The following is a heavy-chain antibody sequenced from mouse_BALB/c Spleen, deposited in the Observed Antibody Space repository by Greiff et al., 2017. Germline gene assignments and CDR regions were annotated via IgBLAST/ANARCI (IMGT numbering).Heavy chain of an antibody. V-gene: IGHV3-2*02. CDR1: GYSITSDYA. D-gene: IGHD1-1*02. J-gene: IGHJ2*01. CDR3: ARSGTTVVHFDY. Sequence: EVQRVESGPGLVKPSQSLSLTCTVTGYSITSDYAWNWIRQFPGNKLEWMGYISYSGSTSYNPSLKSRISITRDTSKNQFFLQLNSVTTEDTATYYCARSGTTVVHFDYWGQGTTLTVSS. CDR2: ISYSGST.